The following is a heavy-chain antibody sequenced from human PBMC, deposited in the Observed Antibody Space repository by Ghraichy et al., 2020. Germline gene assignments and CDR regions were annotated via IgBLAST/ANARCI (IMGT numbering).Heavy chain of an antibody. D-gene: IGHD4-23*01. Sequence: ASVKVSCKASGYTFTSYYMHWVRQAPGQGLEWMGIINPSGGSTSYAQKFQGRVTMTRDTSTSTVYMELSSLRSEDTAVYYCARDPPGKRSHGSWFDPWGQGTLVTVSS. V-gene: IGHV1-46*01. CDR2: INPSGGST. CDR3: ARDPPGKRSHGSWFDP. CDR1: GYTFTSYY. J-gene: IGHJ5*02.